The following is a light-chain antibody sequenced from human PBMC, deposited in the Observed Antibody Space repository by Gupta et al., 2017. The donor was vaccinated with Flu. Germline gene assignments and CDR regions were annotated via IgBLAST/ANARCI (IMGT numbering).Light chain of an antibody. CDR3: SSHTVSDTFV. Sequence: QSALTQPPSASGSPGQSITISCTGTSNDIGAYKYVSWHQQHAGKAPKLIIYEVPKRPSGVPDRFSGSKSGNTASLTVSGLQAEDEGDYYCSSHTVSDTFVFGTGTAVTVL. V-gene: IGLV2-8*01. CDR1: SNDIGAYKY. CDR2: EVP. J-gene: IGLJ1*01.